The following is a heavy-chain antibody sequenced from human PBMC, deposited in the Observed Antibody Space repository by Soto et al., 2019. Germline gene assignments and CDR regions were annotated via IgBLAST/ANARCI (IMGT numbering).Heavy chain of an antibody. CDR1: SGSLSGYY. CDR2: ISPSGTT. V-gene: IGHV4-34*01. Sequence: SETLSLTCSLYSGSLSGYYWSWIRQPPGKGLEWIGEISPSGTTNYSPSLKSRVSISVDTSKNQFSLNLTSLTAADTAVYYCAKDFNPLSPDSYFDQWGQGALVTVSS. J-gene: IGHJ4*02. CDR3: AKDFNPLSPDSYFDQ. D-gene: IGHD2-21*01.